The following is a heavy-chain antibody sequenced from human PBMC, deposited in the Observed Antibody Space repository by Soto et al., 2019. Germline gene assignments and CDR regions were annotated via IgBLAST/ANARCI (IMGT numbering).Heavy chain of an antibody. CDR1: GGSISSSSYY. D-gene: IGHD4-17*01. J-gene: IGHJ3*02. V-gene: IGHV4-39*01. CDR2: IYYSGST. Sequence: SETLSLTCTVSGGSISSSSYYWGWIRQPPGKGLERIGTIYYSGSTYYKPSLKSRVTISVDTSKNQFSLKLSSVSATDTAVYYCVRSRLRRPVDAFDIWGQGTLVTVSS. CDR3: VRSRLRRPVDAFDI.